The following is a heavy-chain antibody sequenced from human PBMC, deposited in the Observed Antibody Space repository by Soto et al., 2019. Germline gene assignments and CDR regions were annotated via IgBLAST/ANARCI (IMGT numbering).Heavy chain of an antibody. CDR3: ARDMIGDILPTYYKVYYYAMDV. CDR1: GGSISSYY. Sequence: SETLSLTCTVSGGSISSYYWSWIRQPPGKGLEWIGYIYYSGITNYNPSLKSRVTISVDTSKNQFSLKLSSVTAADTALYYCARDMIGDILPTYYKVYYYAMDVWGQGTTVTVSS. V-gene: IGHV4-59*01. J-gene: IGHJ6*02. D-gene: IGHD3-9*01. CDR2: IYYSGIT.